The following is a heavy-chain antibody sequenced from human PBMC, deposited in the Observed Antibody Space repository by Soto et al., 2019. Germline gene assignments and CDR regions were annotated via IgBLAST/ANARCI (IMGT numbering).Heavy chain of an antibody. Sequence: QVQLQQWGAGLLKPSETLSLTCAAYGGSFSGYYWNWIRQPPWKGLEWIGEINHSGSTNYNPSLKIRVTISVDTSKNQFSLRLSSVTAADTAVYYCARGYGMNFDYWGQGTLVTVSS. CDR3: ARGYGMNFDY. CDR2: INHSGST. CDR1: GGSFSGYY. D-gene: IGHD3-10*01. J-gene: IGHJ4*02. V-gene: IGHV4-34*01.